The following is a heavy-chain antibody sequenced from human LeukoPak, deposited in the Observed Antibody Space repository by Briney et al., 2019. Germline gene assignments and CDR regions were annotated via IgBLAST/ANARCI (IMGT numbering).Heavy chain of an antibody. CDR1: GYTFTSYD. Sequence: ASVKVSCKAPGYTFTSYDINWVRQATGQGLEWMGWMNPNSGNTGYAQKFQGRVTMTRNTSISTAYMELSSLRSEDTAVYYCARVLKPRSGWYRPGGYWGQGTPVTVSS. J-gene: IGHJ4*02. CDR2: MNPNSGNT. D-gene: IGHD6-19*01. V-gene: IGHV1-8*01. CDR3: ARVLKPRSGWYRPGGY.